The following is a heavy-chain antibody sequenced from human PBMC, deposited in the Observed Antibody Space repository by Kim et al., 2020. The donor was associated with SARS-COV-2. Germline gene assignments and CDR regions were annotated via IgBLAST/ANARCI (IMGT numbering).Heavy chain of an antibody. D-gene: IGHD3-10*01. V-gene: IGHV4-39*01. J-gene: IGHJ4*02. Sequence: SETLSLTCTVSGGSMNSGTYYWGWIRQAPGMGLESIGYIYKDSSAYYNPALKSLVTISVDPSTNQFSLQLRYVTAADTSVYYCARHAGSRGYYGSASYYYFDFWGQGTLVTVSS. CDR1: GGSMNSGTYY. CDR2: IYKDSSA. CDR3: ARHAGSRGYYGSASYYYFDF.